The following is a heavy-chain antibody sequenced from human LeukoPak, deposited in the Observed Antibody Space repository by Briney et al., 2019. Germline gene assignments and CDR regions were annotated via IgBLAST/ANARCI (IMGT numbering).Heavy chain of an antibody. CDR2: TSDNGVNT. CDR3: AKDRGYGSGREFDY. V-gene: IGHV3-23*01. D-gene: IGHD3-10*01. J-gene: IGHJ4*02. Sequence: GGSLRLSCAASGFTFSTYAMTWVRQGPGKGLEWVSTTSDNGVNTYYTDSVRGRFTISRDNSKNTLYLQLNSLRAEDTAVYYCAKDRGYGSGREFDYWGQGTLVTVSS. CDR1: GFTFSTYA.